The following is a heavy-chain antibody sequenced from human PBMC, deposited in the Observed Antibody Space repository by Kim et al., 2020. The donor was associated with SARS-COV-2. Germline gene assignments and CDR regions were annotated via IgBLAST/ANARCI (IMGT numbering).Heavy chain of an antibody. CDR1: GFTVDDYA. V-gene: IGHV3-9*01. D-gene: IGHD3-16*01. Sequence: GGSLRLSCAASGFTVDDYAMHWVRQAPGKGLEWVAGISWNGENIGYADSVKGRFTISKDNAKNSLHLQMNSLRPEDTALYYCAKVLYPVHDYFYGMDVWGQGTTVTVSS. CDR2: ISWNGENI. CDR3: AKVLYPVHDYFYGMDV. J-gene: IGHJ6*02.